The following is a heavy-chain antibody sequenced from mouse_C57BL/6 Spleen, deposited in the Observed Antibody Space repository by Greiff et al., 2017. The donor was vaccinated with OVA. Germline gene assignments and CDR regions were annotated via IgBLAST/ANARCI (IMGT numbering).Heavy chain of an antibody. CDR3: ARGYYGPYAMDY. J-gene: IGHJ4*01. D-gene: IGHD1-2*01. CDR2: ISSGSSTI. Sequence: DVMLVESGGDLVKPGGSLKLSCAASGFTFSDYGMHWVRQAPEKGLEWVAYISSGSSTIYYADTVKGRFTISRDNAKNTLFLQMTSLRSEDTAMYYCARGYYGPYAMDYCGQGTSVTVSS. V-gene: IGHV5-17*01. CDR1: GFTFSDYG.